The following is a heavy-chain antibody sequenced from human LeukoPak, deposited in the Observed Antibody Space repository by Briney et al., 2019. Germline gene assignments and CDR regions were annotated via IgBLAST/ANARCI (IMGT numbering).Heavy chain of an antibody. CDR1: GGSISSSSYY. CDR2: IYYSGST. Sequence: SETLSLTCTVSGGSISSSSYYWGWIRQPPGKGLEWIGSIYYSGSTYYNPSLKSRVTISVDTSKNQFSLKLSSVTAADTAVYYCARADYDLPIDYWGQGTLVTVSS. V-gene: IGHV4-39*01. D-gene: IGHD3-3*01. J-gene: IGHJ4*02. CDR3: ARADYDLPIDY.